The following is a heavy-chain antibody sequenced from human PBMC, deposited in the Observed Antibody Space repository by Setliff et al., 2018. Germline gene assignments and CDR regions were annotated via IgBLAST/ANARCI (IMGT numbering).Heavy chain of an antibody. CDR3: AREEQQLVWFDP. Sequence: ASVKVSCKASGGTFSNYTISWVRQAPGQGLEWMGRIIPILGIVNYAQKFHDRVTITADKSTYTAYMELRSLRSEDPAVYYCAREEQQLVWFDPWGQGTLVTVSS. J-gene: IGHJ5*02. CDR1: GGTFSNYT. D-gene: IGHD6-13*01. V-gene: IGHV1-69*04. CDR2: IIPILGIV.